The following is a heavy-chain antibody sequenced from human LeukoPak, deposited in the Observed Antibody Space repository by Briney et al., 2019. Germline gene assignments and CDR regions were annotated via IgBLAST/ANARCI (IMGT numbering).Heavy chain of an antibody. J-gene: IGHJ4*02. CDR2: ISYDGSNK. D-gene: IGHD1-26*01. CDR3: AREGGSYNFDY. V-gene: IGHV3-30*03. CDR1: GFTFSSYG. Sequence: GRSLRLSCAASGFTFSSYGMHWVRQAPGKGLEWVAVISYDGSNKYYADSVKGRFTISRDNSKNTLYLQMNSLRAEDTAVYYCAREGGSYNFDYWGQGTLVTVSS.